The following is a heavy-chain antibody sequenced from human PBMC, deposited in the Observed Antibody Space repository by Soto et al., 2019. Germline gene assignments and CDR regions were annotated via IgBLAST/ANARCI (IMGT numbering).Heavy chain of an antibody. Sequence: SVKVSCKASGGTFSSYAISWVRQAPGQELDWMGGIIPIFGTANYAQKFQGRVTITADESTSTAYMELSSLRSEDTAVYYCATPDFLYYYDSSCYYYFQHWGQGTLVTVSS. J-gene: IGHJ1*01. V-gene: IGHV1-69*13. CDR3: ATPDFLYYYDSSCYYYFQH. CDR2: IIPIFGTA. D-gene: IGHD3-22*01. CDR1: GGTFSSYA.